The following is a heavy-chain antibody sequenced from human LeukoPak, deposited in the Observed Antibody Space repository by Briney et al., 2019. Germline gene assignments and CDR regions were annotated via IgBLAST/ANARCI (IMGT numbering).Heavy chain of an antibody. V-gene: IGHV3-7*01. J-gene: IGHJ4*02. CDR3: ARYIETPRRELDY. CDR2: IKQDGSEK. CDR1: GFTLSSYW. Sequence: GGSLTLSCAASGFTLSSYWMSWLRQAPGKGLEGVARIKQDGSEKHYVDAVKGRFTISRDNAKNSVYLQMNTLRAEDTAVYYCARYIETPRRELDYWGQGTLVTVSS. D-gene: IGHD4-23*01.